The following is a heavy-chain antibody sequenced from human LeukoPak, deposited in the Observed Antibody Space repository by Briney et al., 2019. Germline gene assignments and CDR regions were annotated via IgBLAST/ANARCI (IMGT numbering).Heavy chain of an antibody. D-gene: IGHD3-22*01. CDR2: IYYSGST. V-gene: IGHV4-39*07. Sequence: PSETLSLTCTVSGGSISSSSYYWGWIRQPPGKGLEWIGSIYYSGSTYYNPSLKSRVTISVDTSKNQFSLKLSSVTAADTAVYHCARGKTYYYDSSGYNWFDPWGQGTLVTVSS. CDR3: ARGKTYYYDSSGYNWFDP. J-gene: IGHJ5*02. CDR1: GGSISSSSYY.